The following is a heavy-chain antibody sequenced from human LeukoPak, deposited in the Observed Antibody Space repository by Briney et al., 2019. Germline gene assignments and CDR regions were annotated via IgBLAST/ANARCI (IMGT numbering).Heavy chain of an antibody. V-gene: IGHV3-21*06. CDR3: GRDSRQLWPFDY. J-gene: IGHJ4*02. Sequence: GGSLRLSCAASGFTFSTYSMNWVRQAPGKGLEWVSYISSSGSYIYYADSVKGRFTISRDNAKNSLYLQMNSLRAEDTAVYHCGRDSRQLWPFDYGGQGTLVTVSS. CDR1: GFTFSTYS. CDR2: ISSSGSYI. D-gene: IGHD5-18*01.